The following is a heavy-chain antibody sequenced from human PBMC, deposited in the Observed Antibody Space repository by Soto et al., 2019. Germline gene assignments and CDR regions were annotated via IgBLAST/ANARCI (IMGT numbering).Heavy chain of an antibody. D-gene: IGHD2-2*01. CDR3: ASQPGGGGY. J-gene: IGHJ4*02. V-gene: IGHV3-53*01. CDR1: GFTVSNNY. Sequence: EVQLVESGGGLIQPGGSLRLSCAVSGFTVSNNYMSWVRQAPGKGLEGVSVIYSGGYTAYGDSVKGRFTISRDNSKNPLYLKENSVSAADAAVFYWASQPGGGGYWGQGTLVTVSS. CDR2: IYSGGYT.